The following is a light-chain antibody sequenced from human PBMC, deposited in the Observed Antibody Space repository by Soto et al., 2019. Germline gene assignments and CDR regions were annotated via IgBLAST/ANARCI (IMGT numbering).Light chain of an antibody. CDR2: AAS. V-gene: IGKV1-9*01. J-gene: IGKJ4*01. Sequence: DIPLTQSPSFLSASVGDRVTITCRASQGISSYLAWYQQKPGKAPKLLIYAASTLQSGVPSRFSGSGSGTEFTLTISILQPEDFATYYCQQLNSYPRTFVGGTKVEIK. CDR3: QQLNSYPRT. CDR1: QGISSY.